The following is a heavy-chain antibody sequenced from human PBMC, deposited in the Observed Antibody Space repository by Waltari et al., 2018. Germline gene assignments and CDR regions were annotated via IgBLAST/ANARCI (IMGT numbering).Heavy chain of an antibody. J-gene: IGHJ1*01. CDR3: ARAWALPIAAAGPRYFQH. D-gene: IGHD6-13*01. Sequence: QVQLQQWGAGLLKPSETLSLTCAVYVGSFSGYYWRWIRQPPGKGLEWIGEINHSGSTNYNPSLKSRVTISVDTSKNQFSLKLSSVTAADTAVYYCARAWALPIAAAGPRYFQHWGQGTLVTVSS. CDR2: INHSGST. V-gene: IGHV4-34*01. CDR1: VGSFSGYY.